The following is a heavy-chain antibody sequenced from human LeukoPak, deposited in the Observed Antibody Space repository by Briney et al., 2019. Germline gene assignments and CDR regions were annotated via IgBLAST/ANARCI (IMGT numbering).Heavy chain of an antibody. J-gene: IGHJ4*02. CDR1: GDSVSSSY. CDR2: IYYTGTT. D-gene: IGHD3-3*02. CDR3: ARRGGRSVIGY. V-gene: IGHV4-59*02. Sequence: SETLSLTCTVSGDSVSSSYWSWIRLPPGKGLEWIGEIYYTGTTNYNPSLKSRVTISIDKSKKQMSLTLSSVTAADTAVYYCARRGGRSVIGYWGQGTLVTVSS.